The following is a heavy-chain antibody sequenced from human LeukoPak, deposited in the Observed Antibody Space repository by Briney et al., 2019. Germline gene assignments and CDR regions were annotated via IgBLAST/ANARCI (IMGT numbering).Heavy chain of an antibody. CDR2: ISSSGDYI. D-gene: IGHD3-16*02. CDR1: GFSFSSHP. Sequence: GGSLRLSCVASGFSFSSHPMNWVRQAPGKGLEWVSSISSSGDYIDYADSVKGRFTISRGNAKKSLYLQMNSLRVEETAVYYCARGGLITVGSVIANPFDYWGQGILVTVSS. V-gene: IGHV3-21*01. CDR3: ARGGLITVGSVIANPFDY. J-gene: IGHJ4*02.